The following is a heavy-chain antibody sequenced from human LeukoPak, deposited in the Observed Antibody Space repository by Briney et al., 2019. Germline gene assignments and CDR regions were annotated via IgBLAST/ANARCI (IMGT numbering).Heavy chain of an antibody. CDR2: INKGGSFI. J-gene: IGHJ4*02. CDR3: AKDHPTTNYYDSSGPIDY. D-gene: IGHD3-22*01. V-gene: IGHV3-NL1*01. Sequence: GGSLRLSCAASGFTFRDYTMNWVRQAPGKGLEWVSAINKGGSFIKYADSVKGRFIVSRDNSKNTLYLQMNSLRAEDTAVYYCAKDHPTTNYYDSSGPIDYWGQGTLVTVSS. CDR1: GFTFRDYT.